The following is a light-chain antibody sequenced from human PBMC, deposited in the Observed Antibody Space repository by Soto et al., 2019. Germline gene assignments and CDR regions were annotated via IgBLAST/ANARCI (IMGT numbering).Light chain of an antibody. J-gene: IGLJ2*01. CDR3: CSYASSTSVI. V-gene: IGLV2-23*02. CDR2: EVS. CDR1: SSDVGSYNL. Sequence: QSALTQPASVSGSPGQSITISCTGTSSDVGSYNLVSWYQQHPGKAPEFILYEVSKRPSGVSSRFSGSKSGNTASLTISGLQAEDEADYYCCSYASSTSVIFGGGTKVTVL.